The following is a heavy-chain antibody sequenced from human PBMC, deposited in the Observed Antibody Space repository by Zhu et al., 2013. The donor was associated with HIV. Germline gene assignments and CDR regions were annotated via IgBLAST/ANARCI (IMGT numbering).Heavy chain of an antibody. CDR3: ARGLYGDYVHRLLYYGMDV. Sequence: QVQLVQSGAEVKKPGSSVKVSCKASGGTFSSYAISWVRQAPGQGLEWMGGIIPIFGTANYAQKFQGRVTITADKSTSTAYMELSSLRSEDTAVYYCARGLYGDYVHRLLYYGMDVWGQGTTVTVSS. D-gene: IGHD4-17*01. J-gene: IGHJ6*02. V-gene: IGHV1-69*06. CDR2: IIPIFGTA. CDR1: GGTFSSYA.